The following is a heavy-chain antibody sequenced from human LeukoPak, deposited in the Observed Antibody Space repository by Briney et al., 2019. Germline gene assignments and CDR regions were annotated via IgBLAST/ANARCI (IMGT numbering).Heavy chain of an antibody. D-gene: IGHD5-24*01. CDR3: ARGRGWLQF. V-gene: IGHV4-34*01. J-gene: IGHJ4*02. CDR2: INHSGST. CDR1: GFTFSTYS. Sequence: GSLRLSCAASGFTFSTYSMNWVRQAPGKGLEWIGEINHSGSTNYNPSLKSRVTISVDTSKNQFSLKLSSVTAADTAVYYCARGRGWLQFGGQGTLVTVSS.